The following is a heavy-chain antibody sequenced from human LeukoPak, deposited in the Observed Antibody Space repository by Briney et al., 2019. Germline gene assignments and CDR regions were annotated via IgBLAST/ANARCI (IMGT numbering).Heavy chain of an antibody. CDR3: TARDYGGNQLFDC. V-gene: IGHV3-15*01. J-gene: IGHJ4*02. CDR1: GFTFSNAW. Sequence: KPGGSLRPSCAASGFTFSNAWMSWVRQAPGKGLEWVGHIKRKTDGGTTDYAAPVKGRFTISRDDSKNTLYMQMNSLKTEDTAVYYCTARDYGGNQLFDCWGQGTLVTVSS. CDR2: IKRKTDGGTT. D-gene: IGHD4-23*01.